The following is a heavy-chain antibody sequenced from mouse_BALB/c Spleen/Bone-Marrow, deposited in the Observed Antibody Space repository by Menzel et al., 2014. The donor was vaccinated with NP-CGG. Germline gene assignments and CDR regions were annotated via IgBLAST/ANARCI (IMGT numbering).Heavy chain of an antibody. V-gene: IGHV1-5*01. D-gene: IGHD1-1*01. CDR2: IYPGNSDT. Sequence: EVKLVESGTVLARPGASVKMSCKASGYTFTSYWMLWVKQRPGQGLEWIGAIYPGNSDTSYNQKFKGKAKLTAVTSTSTAYMELSSLTNEDSAVYYCTRSYERYYAMDYWGQGTSVTVSS. CDR3: TRSYERYYAMDY. CDR1: GYTFTSYW. J-gene: IGHJ4*01.